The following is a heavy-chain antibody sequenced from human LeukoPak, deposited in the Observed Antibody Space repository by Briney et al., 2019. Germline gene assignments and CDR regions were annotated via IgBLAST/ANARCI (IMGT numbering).Heavy chain of an antibody. J-gene: IGHJ5*02. V-gene: IGHV3-23*01. D-gene: IGHD1-1*01. CDR3: AKAAWNNWFDP. CDR2: ISGSGGST. Sequence: GGSLRLSCAASGFTFNNYAMSWVRQAPGKELEWVSAISGSGGSTYYADSVKGRFTVSRDNSKDTLYLQMNSLRAEDTAVYYCAKAAWNNWFDPWGQGTLVTVSS. CDR1: GFTFNNYA.